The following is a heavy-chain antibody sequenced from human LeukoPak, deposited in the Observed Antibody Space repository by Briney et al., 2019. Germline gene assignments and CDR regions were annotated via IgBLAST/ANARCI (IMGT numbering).Heavy chain of an antibody. CDR1: GGSISSYY. V-gene: IGHV4-59*01. CDR2: IYYSGST. J-gene: IGHJ6*03. Sequence: SETLSLTCTVSGGSISSYYWSWIRQPPGKGLEWIGYIYYSGSTNYNPSLKSRVTISVDMSKNQFSLKLSSVTAADTAVYYCARVVANSSGYFPPDYYYYMDVWGKGTTVTISS. D-gene: IGHD3-22*01. CDR3: ARVVANSSGYFPPDYYYYMDV.